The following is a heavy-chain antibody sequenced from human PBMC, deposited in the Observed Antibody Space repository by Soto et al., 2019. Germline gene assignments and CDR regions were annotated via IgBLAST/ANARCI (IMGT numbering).Heavy chain of an antibody. V-gene: IGHV1-24*01. CDR2: FDPEDGET. J-gene: IGHJ4*02. CDR1: GYTLTELS. D-gene: IGHD6-19*01. CDR3: ATSVLSGWIHYFDY. Sequence: ASVKVSCKVSGYTLTELSMHWVRQAPGKGLGWMGGFDPEDGETIYAQKFQGRVTMTEDTSTDTAYMELSSLRSEDTAVYYCATSVLSGWIHYFDYWGQGTLVTVSS.